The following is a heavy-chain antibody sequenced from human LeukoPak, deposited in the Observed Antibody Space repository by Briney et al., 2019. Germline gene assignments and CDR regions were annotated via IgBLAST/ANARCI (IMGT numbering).Heavy chain of an antibody. CDR2: IRSKANSYAT. CDR1: GFTFSDST. D-gene: IGHD6-6*01. CDR3: ARHSMYSSSSEFDY. V-gene: IGHV3-73*01. J-gene: IGHJ4*02. Sequence: GGSLRLSCAAASGFTFSDSTMHWVRQASGKGLEWVGRIRSKANSYATAYAASVKGRFTISRDDSENTAFLQMNSLKTEDTAVYYCARHSMYSSSSEFDYWGQGTLVTVSS.